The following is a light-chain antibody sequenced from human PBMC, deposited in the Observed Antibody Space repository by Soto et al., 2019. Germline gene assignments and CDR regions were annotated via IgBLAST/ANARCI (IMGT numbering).Light chain of an antibody. CDR3: RQYNSYPDT. Sequence: DIQMTQSPSTLSASVGDRVTITCRASQSISSWLARYQQKPGKAPKLLIYDASSLESGVPSRFSGSGSGRGFTLTISSLQPDDFAPCYCRQYNSYPDTFGQGIKLEMK. CDR2: DAS. CDR1: QSISSW. J-gene: IGKJ2*01. V-gene: IGKV1-5*01.